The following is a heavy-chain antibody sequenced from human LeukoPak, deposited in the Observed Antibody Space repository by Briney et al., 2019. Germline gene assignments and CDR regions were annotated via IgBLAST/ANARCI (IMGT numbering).Heavy chain of an antibody. CDR3: ARLDSSSFRFDP. Sequence: SETLSLTCTVSGGSIISYYWSWIRQPPGKGLEWIGEINHSGSTNYNPSLKSRVTISVDTSKNQFSLKLSSVTAADTAVYYCARLDSSSFRFDPWGQGTLVTVSS. CDR2: INHSGST. J-gene: IGHJ5*02. V-gene: IGHV4-34*01. D-gene: IGHD6-13*01. CDR1: GGSIISYY.